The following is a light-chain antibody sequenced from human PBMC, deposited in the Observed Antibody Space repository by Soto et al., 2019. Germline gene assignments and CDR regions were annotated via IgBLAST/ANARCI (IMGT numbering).Light chain of an antibody. Sequence: EIVLTQSPGTLSLSPGERATLSCRASQSVSSTFLAWYQQTPGQAPRLLIYAASSRATGIPDRFSGSGSGTDFTLTISRLEPEDSAVYYCQQYGSSPPLTFGGGTKVDIK. CDR1: QSVSSTF. CDR2: AAS. CDR3: QQYGSSPPLT. J-gene: IGKJ4*01. V-gene: IGKV3-20*01.